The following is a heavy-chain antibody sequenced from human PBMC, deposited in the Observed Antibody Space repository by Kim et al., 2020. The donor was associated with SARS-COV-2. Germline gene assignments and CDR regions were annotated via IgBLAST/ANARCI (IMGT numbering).Heavy chain of an antibody. CDR3: ARDHGYSYGGDAFDI. J-gene: IGHJ3*02. Sequence: QKFQGRVTITADESTSTAYMELSSLRSEDTAVYYCARDHGYSYGGDAFDIWGQGTMVTVSS. D-gene: IGHD5-18*01. V-gene: IGHV1-69*01.